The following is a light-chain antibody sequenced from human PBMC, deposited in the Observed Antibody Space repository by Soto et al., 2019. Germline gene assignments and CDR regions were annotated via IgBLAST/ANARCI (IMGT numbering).Light chain of an antibody. CDR1: SSDVGGYNY. CDR3: SSYTSSSFWV. J-gene: IGLJ3*02. V-gene: IGLV2-14*01. Sequence: QSVLTQPASVSGSPGQSITISCTGTSSDVGGYNYVSWYQQHPGKAPKLMTYDVSNRPSGVSNRFSGSKSGNTASLTISGLEDEDEADYYCSSYTSSSFWVFGGGTKVTVL. CDR2: DVS.